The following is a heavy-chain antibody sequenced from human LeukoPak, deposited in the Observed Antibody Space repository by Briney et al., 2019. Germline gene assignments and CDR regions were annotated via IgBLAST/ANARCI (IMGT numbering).Heavy chain of an antibody. D-gene: IGHD4-23*01. Sequence: SSETLSLTCTVSGGYIITSGHYWGWIRQPPGKGLEWIGSIYYTGVTSTNPFFRSRMSISVDTSKNQFSLTLTSVTAADAAVYYCARERSSSGGHSWFDPWGQGTLVTVSS. CDR1: GGYIITSGHY. CDR3: ARERSSSGGHSWFDP. J-gene: IGHJ5*02. CDR2: IYYTGVT. V-gene: IGHV4-39*07.